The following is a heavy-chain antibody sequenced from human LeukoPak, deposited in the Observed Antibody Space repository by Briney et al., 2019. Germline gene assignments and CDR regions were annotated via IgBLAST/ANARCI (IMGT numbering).Heavy chain of an antibody. CDR1: GFTFSSYS. Sequence: GGSLRLSCAASGFTFSSYSMNWVRQAPGERLEWVSSISSSSTYIKYADSVEGRFTISRDDAKNSLFLQMNSLKTEDTAVYYCTTGIRGDWGQGTLATVSS. J-gene: IGHJ4*02. CDR3: TTGIRGD. CDR2: ISSSSTYI. D-gene: IGHD3-10*01. V-gene: IGHV3-21*03.